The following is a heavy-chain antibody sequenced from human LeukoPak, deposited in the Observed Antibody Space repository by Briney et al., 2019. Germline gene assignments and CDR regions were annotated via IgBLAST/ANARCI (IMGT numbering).Heavy chain of an antibody. J-gene: IGHJ4*02. V-gene: IGHV1-46*01. CDR1: GFTFSSYA. CDR2: INPSGGST. D-gene: IGHD1-26*01. CDR3: ARESIVGATAPDY. Sequence: PGGSLRLSCAASGFTFSSYAMHWVRQAPGQGLEWMGIINPSGGSTSYAQKFQGRVTMTRDTSTSTVYMEPSSLRSEDTAVYYCARESIVGATAPDYWGQGTLVTVSS.